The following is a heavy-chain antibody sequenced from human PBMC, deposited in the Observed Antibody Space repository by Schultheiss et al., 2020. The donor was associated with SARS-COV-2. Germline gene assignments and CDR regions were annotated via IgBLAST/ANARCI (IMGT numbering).Heavy chain of an antibody. CDR3: AKEYYYDSSGHSPFDY. J-gene: IGHJ4*02. Sequence: GGSLRLSCAASGFTFSSYAMSWVRQAPGKGLEWVSAISGSGGSTYYADSVKGRFTISRDNAKNSLYLQMNSLRAEDTAVYYCAKEYYYDSSGHSPFDYWGQGTLVTVSS. V-gene: IGHV3-23*01. CDR1: GFTFSSYA. D-gene: IGHD3-22*01. CDR2: ISGSGGST.